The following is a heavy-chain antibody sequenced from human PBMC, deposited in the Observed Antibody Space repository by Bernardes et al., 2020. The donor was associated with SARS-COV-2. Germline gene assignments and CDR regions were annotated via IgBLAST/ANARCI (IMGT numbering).Heavy chain of an antibody. CDR1: GFTFSNYW. V-gene: IGHV3-74*01. CDR2: IKTDGTSP. J-gene: IGHJ4*02. CDR3: ARGALSGTYGVGDY. Sequence: GSSLKVFCAATGFTFSNYWMHWVRQVPGEGLVWVSRIKTDGTSPSYADSVKGRFTISRDNAKNTLYLQMNSLRVEDTAVYYCARGALSGTYGVGDYWGQGTLVTVSS. D-gene: IGHD1-26*01.